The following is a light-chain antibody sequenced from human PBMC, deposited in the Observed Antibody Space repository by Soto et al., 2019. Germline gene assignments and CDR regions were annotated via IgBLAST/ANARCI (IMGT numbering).Light chain of an antibody. CDR1: PSISSW. CDR2: KAS. CDR3: QQYNSYSWT. J-gene: IGKJ1*01. V-gene: IGKV1-5*03. Sequence: DIQMTQSPSTLSASVGDRVTITCRASPSISSWLAWYQQKPGKAPKLLIYKASSLESGVPSRFSGSGSGTEFTLTISSLQPDDFATYYFQQYNSYSWTFGQGTKVEIK.